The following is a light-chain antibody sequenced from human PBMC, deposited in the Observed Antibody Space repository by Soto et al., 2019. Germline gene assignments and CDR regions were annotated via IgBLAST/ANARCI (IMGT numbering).Light chain of an antibody. CDR3: QQYDNWPIT. V-gene: IGKV3-15*01. CDR2: GAS. CDR1: QPFSST. J-gene: IGKJ5*01. Sequence: EIVLTQFPAALSVSPGERATLSCRASQPFSSTFLAWYQQKPGQAPRLLIYGASTRATAIPPRFSGSGSGTEFTLTISSLQSEDFAVYYCQQYDNWPITFGQGTRLEIK.